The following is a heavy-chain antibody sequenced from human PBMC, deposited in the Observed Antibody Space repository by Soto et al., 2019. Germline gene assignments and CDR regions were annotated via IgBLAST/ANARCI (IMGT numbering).Heavy chain of an antibody. V-gene: IGHV4-30-4*01. CDR1: GDSVSSADYY. J-gene: IGHJ5*02. Sequence: PSETLSLTCTVSGDSVSSADYYWSWIRQPPGEGLEWIGHIYYSGSTYYTPSLRGRVTISVDTSKNQFSLNLNSVTAADTATYYCARARFASFDSDVGLDPWGPGTLVTVSS. CDR3: ARARFASFDSDVGLDP. CDR2: IYYSGST. D-gene: IGHD3-16*01.